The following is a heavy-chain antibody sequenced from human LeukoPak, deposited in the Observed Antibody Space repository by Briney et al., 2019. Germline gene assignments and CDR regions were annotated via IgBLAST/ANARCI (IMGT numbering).Heavy chain of an antibody. CDR3: AKAEVDVSIRGCPDY. CDR2: ISYDGSNK. Sequence: PGGSLRLSCAASGFTFSSYGMHWVRQAPGKGLEWVAVISYDGSNKYYADSVKGRFTISRDNSKNTLYLQMNSLRAEDTAVYYCAKAEVDVSIRGCPDYWGQGTLVTVSS. D-gene: IGHD2-15*01. CDR1: GFTFSSYG. J-gene: IGHJ4*02. V-gene: IGHV3-30*18.